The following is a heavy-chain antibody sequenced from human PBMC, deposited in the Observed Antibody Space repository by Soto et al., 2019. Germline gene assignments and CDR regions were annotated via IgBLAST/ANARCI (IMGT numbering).Heavy chain of an antibody. D-gene: IGHD1-26*01. CDR2: IYWDDDK. Sequence: GSGPTLVNPTQTLTLTCTFSGFSLSTSGMSVGWIRQPPGKALEWLALIYWDDDKRYSPSLKSRLAITKDTSKNQVVLTMTNMDPVDTTTYYCAHRLSGYYFAYWGQGTLVTVSS. V-gene: IGHV2-5*02. CDR3: AHRLSGYYFAY. J-gene: IGHJ4*02. CDR1: GFSLSTSGMS.